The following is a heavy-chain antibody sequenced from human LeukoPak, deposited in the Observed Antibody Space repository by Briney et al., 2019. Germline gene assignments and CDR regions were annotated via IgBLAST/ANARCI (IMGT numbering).Heavy chain of an antibody. CDR1: GFTFSSYS. CDR2: ISSSSSTI. J-gene: IGHJ4*02. Sequence: GGSLRLSCAASGFTFSSYSMNWVRQAPGKGLEWVSYISSSSSTIYYADSVKGRFTISRDNAKNSLYLQMSSLRAEDTAVYYCASLGVSGSYALYGFDYWGQGTLVTVSS. V-gene: IGHV3-48*01. CDR3: ASLGVSGSYALYGFDY. D-gene: IGHD1-26*01.